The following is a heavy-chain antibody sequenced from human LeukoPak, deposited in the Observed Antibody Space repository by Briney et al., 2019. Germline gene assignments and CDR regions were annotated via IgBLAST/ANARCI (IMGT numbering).Heavy chain of an antibody. CDR2: IYYSGST. CDR1: AGSISSGAYY. D-gene: IGHD6-19*01. Sequence: SQTLSLTCTVSAGSISSGAYYWSWVRQHPGKGLEWIGYIYYSGSTNYNPSLKSRVTISVDTSKNQFSLKLSSVTAADTAVYYCARVFGDSSGWYRDWYFDLWGRGTLVTVSS. CDR3: ARVFGDSSGWYRDWYFDL. J-gene: IGHJ2*01. V-gene: IGHV4-31*03.